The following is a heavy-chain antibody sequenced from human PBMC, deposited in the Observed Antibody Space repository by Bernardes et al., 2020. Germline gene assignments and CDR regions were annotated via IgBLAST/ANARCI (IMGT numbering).Heavy chain of an antibody. J-gene: IGHJ5*02. Sequence: GGSLRLSCEASGFIFQIYTMYWVRQPPGKGLQFVSAISPNGHDTYYADSVKGRVTISRDNSKQTLYLQMSSLRAEDTAIYYCVKDFGRVALGPSSWGQGTVVTVSS. CDR2: ISPNGHDT. CDR1: GFIFQIYT. D-gene: IGHD3-3*01. V-gene: IGHV3-64D*06. CDR3: VKDFGRVALGPSS.